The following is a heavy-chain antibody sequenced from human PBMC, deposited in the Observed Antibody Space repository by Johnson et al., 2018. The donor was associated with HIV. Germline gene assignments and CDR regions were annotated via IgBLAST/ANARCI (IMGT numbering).Heavy chain of an antibody. CDR3: AKDRDRPNPHHAFDI. Sequence: VQLVESGGGLVQPGGSLRLSCAASGFTFSNYAMSWVRPAPGKGLEWVSAITGSGAITYYADSVQGRLTISRDNSKNTLYLQMNSLRAEDTAVYYCAKDRDRPNPHHAFDIWGQGTMVTVSS. CDR1: GFTFSNYA. V-gene: IGHV3-23*04. CDR2: ITGSGAIT. D-gene: IGHD2-8*01. J-gene: IGHJ3*02.